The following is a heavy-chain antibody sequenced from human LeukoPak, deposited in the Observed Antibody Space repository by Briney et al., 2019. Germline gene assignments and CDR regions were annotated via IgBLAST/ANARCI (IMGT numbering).Heavy chain of an antibody. D-gene: IGHD5-24*01. J-gene: IGHJ4*02. CDR2: IWYDGSNK. CDR1: GFTFSSYG. Sequence: GGSLRLSCAASGFTFSSYGMHWVRQAPGMGLEWVAVIWYDGSNKYYADSVKGRFTISRDNSKNTLYLQMNSLRAEDTAVYYCARDRGRDGYSNWGQGTLVTVSS. V-gene: IGHV3-33*01. CDR3: ARDRGRDGYSN.